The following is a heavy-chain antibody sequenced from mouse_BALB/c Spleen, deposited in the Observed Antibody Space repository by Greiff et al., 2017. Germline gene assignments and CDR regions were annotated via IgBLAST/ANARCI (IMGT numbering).Heavy chain of an antibody. D-gene: IGHD1-1*01. CDR3: ARDYGDY. V-gene: IGHV5-9-4*01. CDR2: ISSGGSYT. CDR1: GFTFSSYA. J-gene: IGHJ2*01. Sequence: EVHLVESGGGLVKPGGSLKLSCAASGFTFSSYAMSWVRQSPEKRLEWVAEISSGGSYTYYPDTVTGRFTISRDNAKNTLYLEMSSLRSEDTAMYYGARDYGDYWGQGTTLTVSS.